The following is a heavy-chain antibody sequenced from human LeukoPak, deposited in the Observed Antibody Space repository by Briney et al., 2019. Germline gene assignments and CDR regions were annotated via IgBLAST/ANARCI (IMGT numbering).Heavy chain of an antibody. Sequence: GASVTVSCKASGYTFTYYYMHWVRQAPGQGLEWMGIINPSSGSTSYAQKFQGRVTMTRDTSTSTVYMDVSSLRSDDTAAYYCATIAASDAEYFQHWGQGTLVTVSS. CDR3: ATIAASDAEYFQH. V-gene: IGHV1-46*01. J-gene: IGHJ1*01. CDR2: INPSSGST. CDR1: GYTFTYYY. D-gene: IGHD6-6*01.